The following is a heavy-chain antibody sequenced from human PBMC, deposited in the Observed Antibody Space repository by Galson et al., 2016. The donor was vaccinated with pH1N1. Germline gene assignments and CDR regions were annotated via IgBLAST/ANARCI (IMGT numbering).Heavy chain of an antibody. V-gene: IGHV3-30*18. Sequence: SLRLSCAASGFIFSNYGMHWVRQAPGKGLEWVAVLWFDGRHKYYADSVKGRFTISRDNSENTLYLQMNSLRGEDTATYYCAKVWGPLSGSFPFNNSYTLDVWGQGTKVTVS. D-gene: IGHD1-26*01. CDR1: GFIFSNYG. J-gene: IGHJ6*02. CDR2: LWFDGRHK. CDR3: AKVWGPLSGSFPFNNSYTLDV.